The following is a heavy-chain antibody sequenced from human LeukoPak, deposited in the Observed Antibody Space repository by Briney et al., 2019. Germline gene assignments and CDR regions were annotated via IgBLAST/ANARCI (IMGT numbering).Heavy chain of an antibody. CDR1: GFTFTTYD. V-gene: IGHV3-13*01. D-gene: IGHD3-3*01. J-gene: IGHJ4*02. CDR3: ARDHTQNYDFWSGYYTPSYYFDY. Sequence: PGGSLRLSCAASGFTFTTYDMHWVRQAPGKGLEWVSAIGTTGDTYYPGSVKGRFTISRDNAKNSLYLQMNSLRAEDTAVYYCARDHTQNYDFWSGYYTPSYYFDYWGQGTLVTVSS. CDR2: IGTTGDT.